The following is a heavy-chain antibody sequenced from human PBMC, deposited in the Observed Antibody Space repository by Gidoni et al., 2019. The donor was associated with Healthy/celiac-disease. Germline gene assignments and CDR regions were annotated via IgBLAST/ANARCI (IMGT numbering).Heavy chain of an antibody. CDR2: IKSKTDGGTT. CDR1: GVTFSNAW. D-gene: IGHD4-17*01. V-gene: IGHV3-15*01. CDR3: PTDRCYGDDYYFDY. Sequence: EVQLVGAGGGWVTIGGSVSIACAGSGVTFSNAWLSWVRQSPGKGLTWVGRIKSKTDGGTTDYAAPVKGRFPMSRVDSKDTLYLQMNSLKTADTAVYYCPTDRCYGDDYYFDYWCQGTLVTVSS. J-gene: IGHJ4*02.